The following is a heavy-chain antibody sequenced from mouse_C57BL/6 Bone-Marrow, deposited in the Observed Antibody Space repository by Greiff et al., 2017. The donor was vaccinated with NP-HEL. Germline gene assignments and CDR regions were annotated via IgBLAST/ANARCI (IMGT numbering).Heavy chain of an antibody. CDR3: ARAENTAGYFGY. J-gene: IGHJ2*01. V-gene: IGHV1-59*01. D-gene: IGHD5-2*01. Sequence: QVQLQQPGAELVRPGTSVKLSCKASGYTFTSYWMYWVKQRPGQGLEWIGVIDPSDSYTNYNQKFKGKATLTVDTSSSTAYMQLSSLTSEDSAVYYGARAENTAGYFGYWGQGTTLSISS. CDR2: IDPSDSYT. CDR1: GYTFTSYW.